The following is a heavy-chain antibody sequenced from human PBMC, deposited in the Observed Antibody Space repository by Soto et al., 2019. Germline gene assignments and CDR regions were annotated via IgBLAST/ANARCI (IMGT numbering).Heavy chain of an antibody. D-gene: IGHD3-22*01. V-gene: IGHV3-30*18. J-gene: IGHJ4*02. CDR1: GFTFSSYG. CDR2: ISYDGSNK. Sequence: GGSLRLSCAASGFTFSSYGMHWARQAPGKGLEWVAVISYDGSNKYYADSVKGRFTISRDNSKNTLYLQMNSLRAEDTAVYYCAKAQYDSSGYYFDYWGQGTLVTVSS. CDR3: AKAQYDSSGYYFDY.